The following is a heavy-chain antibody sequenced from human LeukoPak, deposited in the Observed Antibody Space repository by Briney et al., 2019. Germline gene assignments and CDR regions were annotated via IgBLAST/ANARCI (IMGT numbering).Heavy chain of an antibody. D-gene: IGHD3-3*01. CDR2: IYPGDSDT. CDR3: ARSFGSNYAYYGMDV. V-gene: IGHV5-51*01. Sequence: GESLKISCKGSGYSFTSYWIGWVRQMPGKGLEWMGIIYPGDSDTRYSPSFQGQVTISADKSISTAYLQWSSLKASDTAMYYCARSFGSNYAYYGMDVWGQGTTVTVSS. J-gene: IGHJ6*02. CDR1: GYSFTSYW.